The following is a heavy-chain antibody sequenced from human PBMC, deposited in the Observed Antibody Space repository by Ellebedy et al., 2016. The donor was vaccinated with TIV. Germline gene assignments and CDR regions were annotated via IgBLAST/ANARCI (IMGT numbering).Heavy chain of an antibody. CDR3: AKSQYLSIDVFNI. V-gene: IGHV3-30-3*02. CDR2: ISLDGEHT. J-gene: IGHJ3*02. D-gene: IGHD2/OR15-2a*01. CDR1: GFNFGSFA. Sequence: GESLKISCAASGFNFGSFAMHWVRQAPGRGLEWVATISLDGEHTSNTDSVPGRFTISRDNSRNTVYIQISSLRAEDTAVYYCAKSQYLSIDVFNIWGQGTMVTVSS.